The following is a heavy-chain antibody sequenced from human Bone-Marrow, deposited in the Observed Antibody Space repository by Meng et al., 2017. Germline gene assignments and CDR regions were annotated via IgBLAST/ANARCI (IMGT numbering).Heavy chain of an antibody. J-gene: IGHJ4*02. Sequence: LTPWGSALFAPSETLSLTCAVSGGAFSGCYWSWIRQPPGKGLEWIGEINHSGSTNYNPSLKSRVTISVDTSKNQFSLKLSSVTAADTAVYYCARGYGIVGANLGLYYFDYWGQGTLVTVSS. CDR2: INHSGST. D-gene: IGHD1-26*01. CDR3: ARGYGIVGANLGLYYFDY. V-gene: IGHV4-34*01. CDR1: GGAFSGCY.